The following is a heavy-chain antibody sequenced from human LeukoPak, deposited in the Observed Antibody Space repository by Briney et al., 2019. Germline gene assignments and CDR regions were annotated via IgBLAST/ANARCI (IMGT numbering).Heavy chain of an antibody. CDR2: ISSSSSTI. V-gene: IGHV3-48*01. J-gene: IGHJ4*02. D-gene: IGHD5-18*01. Sequence: GGSLRLSCAASGFTFSSYSMNWVRQAPGKGLEYVSYISSSSSTIYYADSVKGRFTISRDNAKNSLYLQMNSLRAEDTAVYYCARDREYSYGRKDYWGQGTLVTVSS. CDR1: GFTFSSYS. CDR3: ARDREYSYGRKDY.